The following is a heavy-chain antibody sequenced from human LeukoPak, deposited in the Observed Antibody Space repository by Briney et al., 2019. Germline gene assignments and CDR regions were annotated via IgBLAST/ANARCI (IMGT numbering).Heavy chain of an antibody. V-gene: IGHV3-48*03. J-gene: IGHJ4*02. CDR1: GFTFSSYE. CDR3: ARGRIQVVPAAMEAHENAVFDY. CDR2: ISSSGSTI. Sequence: PGGSLRLSCAASGFTFSSYEMNWVRQAPGKGLEWVSYISSSGSTIYYADSVKGRFTISRDNAKNSLYLQMNSLRAEDTAVYYCARGRIQVVPAAMEAHENAVFDYWGQGTLVTVSS. D-gene: IGHD2-2*01.